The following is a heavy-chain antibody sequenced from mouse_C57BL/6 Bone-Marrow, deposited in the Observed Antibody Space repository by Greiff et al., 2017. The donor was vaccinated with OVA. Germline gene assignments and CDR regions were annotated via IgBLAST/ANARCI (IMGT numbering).Heavy chain of an antibody. J-gene: IGHJ3*01. CDR1: GYSFTGYY. CDR3: AICYYNYDVGIAY. D-gene: IGHD2-12*01. V-gene: IGHV1-42*01. CDR2: INPSTGGT. Sequence: VQLKESGPELVKPGASVKISCKASGYSFTGYYMHWVKQSPEKSLEWIGVINPSTGGTTYNQKFKAKATLTVDKSSSTAYMQLKSLTSEDSAVYYCAICYYNYDVGIAYWGQGTLVTVSA.